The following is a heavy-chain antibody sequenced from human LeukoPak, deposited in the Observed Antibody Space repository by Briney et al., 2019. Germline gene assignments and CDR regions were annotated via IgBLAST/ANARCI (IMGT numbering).Heavy chain of an antibody. CDR2: INTNTGNP. J-gene: IGHJ5*02. D-gene: IGHD2-15*01. CDR3: ARDPLYCSGGSCYKPGLGWFDP. CDR1: GYTFTSYA. Sequence: GASVKVSCKASGYTFTSYAMNWVRQAPGQGLEWMGWINTNTGNPTYAQGFTGRFVFSLDTSVSTAYLQTSSLKAEDTAVYYCARDPLYCSGGSCYKPGLGWFDPWGQGTLVTVSS. V-gene: IGHV7-4-1*02.